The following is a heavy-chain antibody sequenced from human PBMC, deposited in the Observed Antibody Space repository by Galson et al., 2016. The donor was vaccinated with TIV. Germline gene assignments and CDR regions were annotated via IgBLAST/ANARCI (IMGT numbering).Heavy chain of an antibody. Sequence: PALVKPTQTLTLPCAFSGFPLSTSGEGVAWVRQTPRRALQWLALIYWDGDKRYSPSLKSRLTITKDTSKKQVVLTMANMYPLDTATYYCAVARGGGYNFDSWGQGTLVTVSS. D-gene: IGHD3-16*01. J-gene: IGHJ4*02. CDR3: AVARGGGYNFDS. CDR1: GFPLSTSGEG. CDR2: IYWDGDK. V-gene: IGHV2-5*02.